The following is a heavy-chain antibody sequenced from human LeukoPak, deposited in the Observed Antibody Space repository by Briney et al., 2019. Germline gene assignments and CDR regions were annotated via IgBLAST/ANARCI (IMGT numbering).Heavy chain of an antibody. CDR1: GFTFSRYW. J-gene: IGHJ5*02. CDR2: IKQDGSGK. Sequence: GGSLRLSCAASGFTFSRYWMTWVRQAPGKGLEWVANIKQDGSGKYYVDSVKGRFTISRDNAKNSLYLQMNSLRAEDTALYYCAKGRTDYYDSSGFTFDPWGQGTLVTVSS. CDR3: AKGRTDYYDSSGFTFDP. D-gene: IGHD3-22*01. V-gene: IGHV3-7*03.